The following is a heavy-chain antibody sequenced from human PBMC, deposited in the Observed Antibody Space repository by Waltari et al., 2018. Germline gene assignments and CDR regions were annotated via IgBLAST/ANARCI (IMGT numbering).Heavy chain of an antibody. CDR3: ASRLAAAGLFDY. CDR1: GGSISSHY. V-gene: IGHV4-59*11. D-gene: IGHD6-13*01. J-gene: IGHJ4*02. Sequence: QVQLQESGPGLVKPSETLSLTCTVSGGSISSHYWSWIRQPPGKGLEWIGYIYYSGSTNYNPCLKSRVTISVDTSKNQFSLKLSSVTAADTAVYYCASRLAAAGLFDYWGQGTLVTVSS. CDR2: IYYSGST.